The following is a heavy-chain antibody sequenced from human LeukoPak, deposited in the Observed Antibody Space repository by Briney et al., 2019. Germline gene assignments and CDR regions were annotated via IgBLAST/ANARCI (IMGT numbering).Heavy chain of an antibody. V-gene: IGHV3-30*18. CDR1: GFTFSSYS. D-gene: IGHD3-10*01. CDR3: AKDFSVRGPNGMDV. J-gene: IGHJ6*04. Sequence: GGSLRLSCAASGFTFSSYSMHWVRQAPGKGLEWVAVISYDGSNKYYADSVKGRFTISRDNSKNTLYLQVNSLRAEDTAVYYCAKDFSVRGPNGMDVWGKGTTVTVSS. CDR2: ISYDGSNK.